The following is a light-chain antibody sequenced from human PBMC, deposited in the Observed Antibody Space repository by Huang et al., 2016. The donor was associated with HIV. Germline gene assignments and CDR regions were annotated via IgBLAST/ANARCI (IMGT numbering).Light chain of an antibody. CDR2: WSS. V-gene: IGKV4-1*01. Sequence: DIVMTQSPDSLAVSPGERATITCKSSQSVLCGSNITPYISWFQQKPGQPPRLSFYWSSVRASGVPDRFSGSGSGTDFTLTISSLQAEDVAVYYCQQYCATPLTFGGGTKVEI. CDR1: QSVLCGSNITPY. J-gene: IGKJ4*01. CDR3: QQYCATPLT.